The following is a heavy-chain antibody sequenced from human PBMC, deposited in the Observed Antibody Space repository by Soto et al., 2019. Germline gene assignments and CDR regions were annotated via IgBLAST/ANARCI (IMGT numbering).Heavy chain of an antibody. CDR2: ISYDGSNK. Sequence: GXLRLSGANSGFTVRSYGMHWVRQTPGKGLEWVAVISYDGSNKYYADSVKGRFTISRDNSKNTLYLQMNSLRAEDTAVYYCAKDLLDIVGPFDYWGQATLVTVPS. V-gene: IGHV3-30*18. CDR1: GFTVRSYG. J-gene: IGHJ4*02. CDR3: AKDLLDIVGPFDY. D-gene: IGHD1-26*01.